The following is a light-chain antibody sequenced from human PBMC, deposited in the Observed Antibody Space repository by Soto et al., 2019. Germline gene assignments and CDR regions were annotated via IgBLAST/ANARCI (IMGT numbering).Light chain of an antibody. Sequence: DIQMTQSPSSLSACVGDRVTITCRASQSISGYLNWYQQKPGKAPKLLIYAASSLQSGVPSRFSGSGSGTDFTLTISSLQPEDFATYYCQQSYSTPLTFGGGTKVDNK. J-gene: IGKJ4*01. CDR1: QSISGY. V-gene: IGKV1-39*01. CDR3: QQSYSTPLT. CDR2: AAS.